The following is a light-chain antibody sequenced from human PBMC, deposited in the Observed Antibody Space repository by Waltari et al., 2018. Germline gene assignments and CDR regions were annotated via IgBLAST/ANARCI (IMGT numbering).Light chain of an antibody. J-gene: IGKJ4*01. CDR2: WAS. Sequence: DIVMTQSPDSLAVSLGEWATINCKSSQSVLYRSNNKNYLAWYQQKPGQPPRLLIYWASTRESGVPDRFSGSGSETDFTLTISSLQAEDVAVYYCQQYYSTPPLTFGGGTKVEIK. CDR1: QSVLYRSNNKNY. CDR3: QQYYSTPPLT. V-gene: IGKV4-1*01.